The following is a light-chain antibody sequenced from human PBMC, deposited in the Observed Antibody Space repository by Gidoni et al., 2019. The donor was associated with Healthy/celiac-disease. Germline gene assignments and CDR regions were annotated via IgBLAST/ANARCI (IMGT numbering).Light chain of an antibody. J-gene: IGKJ2*04. V-gene: IGKV3-11*01. CDR3: QQRSNLCS. CDR1: SSVSSY. Sequence: EIVLTQSPATLSLSPGERATLSCRARSSVSSYLAWYQQKPGQAPRLLIYDASNRATGIPAMFSGSWSATDFTLTISSLAPEDFAVYYCQQRSNLCSFXQXTKLEIK. CDR2: DAS.